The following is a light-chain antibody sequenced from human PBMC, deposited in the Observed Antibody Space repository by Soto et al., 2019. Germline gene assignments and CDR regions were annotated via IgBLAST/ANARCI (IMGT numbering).Light chain of an antibody. V-gene: IGKV3-20*01. J-gene: IGKJ5*01. Sequence: EIVLTQSPGTLYLSPGERATLSCRASQSVSSTYLAWYQQKPGRAPRLLIHAASSRATGIPDRFSGSGSGKDFTLTISNLEPEDFAVYYCQQYGGSPLITFGQGTRLEIK. CDR2: AAS. CDR3: QQYGGSPLIT. CDR1: QSVSSTY.